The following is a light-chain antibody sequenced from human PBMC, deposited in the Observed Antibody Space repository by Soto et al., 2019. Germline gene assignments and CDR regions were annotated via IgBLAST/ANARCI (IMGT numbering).Light chain of an antibody. V-gene: IGKV3-20*01. Sequence: EIVLTQSPGTLSLSPGERATLSCRASRSVTNNYVAWYQRKPGQAPRLLIYGASSRATDIPGRFSGTGSGTDFSLTITRLEPEDFAVYYCQQYNRWPPWTFGQGTKVEIK. CDR1: RSVTNNY. CDR3: QQYNRWPPWT. J-gene: IGKJ1*01. CDR2: GAS.